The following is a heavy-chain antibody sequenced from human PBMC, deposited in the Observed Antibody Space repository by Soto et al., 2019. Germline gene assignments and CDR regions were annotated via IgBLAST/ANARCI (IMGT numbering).Heavy chain of an antibody. D-gene: IGHD3-22*01. Sequence: AVKVSCKASGGTFRSYSISWVRQAPGQGLEWMGGIIPIFGTANYAQKFQGRVTITADESTSTAYMELSSLRSEDTAVYYCARSHPYYDSSGYYFDYWGQGTLVTVSS. V-gene: IGHV1-69*13. J-gene: IGHJ4*02. CDR1: GGTFRSYS. CDR2: IIPIFGTA. CDR3: ARSHPYYDSSGYYFDY.